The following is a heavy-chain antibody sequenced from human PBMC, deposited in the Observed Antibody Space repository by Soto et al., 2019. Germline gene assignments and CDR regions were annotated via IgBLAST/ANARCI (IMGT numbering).Heavy chain of an antibody. Sequence: GASVKVSCEASGYTFTSYYMHWVRQAPGQGLEWIGIINPSGGSTSYAQKFQGRVTMTRDTSTSTVYMELSSLRSEDTAVYCCARVVAVAGARYFDYWGQGTLVTVSS. CDR3: ARVVAVAGARYFDY. J-gene: IGHJ4*02. D-gene: IGHD6-19*01. CDR1: GYTFTSYY. CDR2: INPSGGST. V-gene: IGHV1-46*01.